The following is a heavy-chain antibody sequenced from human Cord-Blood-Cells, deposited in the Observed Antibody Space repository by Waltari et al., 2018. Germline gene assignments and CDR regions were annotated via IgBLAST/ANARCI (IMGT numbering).Heavy chain of an antibody. CDR1: AGSISSYS. V-gene: IGHV4-59*01. D-gene: IGHD6-13*01. CDR3: ARVGSSSSGRKNAFDI. CDR2: IYYRGST. J-gene: IGHJ3*02. Sequence: QVQLQESGPGLVKPSETLSLTCTVSAGSISSYSWSWIRQPPGKGLEWIGYIYYRGSTNYNPSLKSRVTISVDTSKNQFSLKLSSVTAADTAVYYCARVGSSSSGRKNAFDIWGQGTMVTVSS.